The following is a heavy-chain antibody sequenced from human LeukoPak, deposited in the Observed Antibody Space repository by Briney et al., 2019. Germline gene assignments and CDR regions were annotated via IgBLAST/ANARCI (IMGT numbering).Heavy chain of an antibody. CDR1: GFTFSSYA. CDR3: AKDGGLWVSAHWGDS. V-gene: IGHV3-23*01. CDR2: ITTGDGNT. D-gene: IGHD7-27*01. Sequence: GGSLRLSCAGSGFTFSSYAMSWVRQAPGKGLKWVSTITTGDGNTYYADSVKGRFTVSRDDSKNTLYLQMNSLRAEDTAVYYCAKDGGLWVSAHWGDSWGRGTLVTVSS. J-gene: IGHJ4*02.